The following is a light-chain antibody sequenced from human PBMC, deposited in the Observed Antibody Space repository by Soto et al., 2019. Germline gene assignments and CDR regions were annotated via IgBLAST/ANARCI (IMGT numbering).Light chain of an antibody. V-gene: IGKV3-20*01. CDR2: GAS. J-gene: IGKJ1*01. CDR3: HQYGGSPQT. Sequence: EIVLTQSPGTLSLSPGERATLSCRASQSVSNFLAWYQRNPGQAPRLLIYGASSRDTGIPDRFSGSGSGTDFTLTIIRLEPEDFAVYYCHQYGGSPQTFGQGTKVEIK. CDR1: QSVSNF.